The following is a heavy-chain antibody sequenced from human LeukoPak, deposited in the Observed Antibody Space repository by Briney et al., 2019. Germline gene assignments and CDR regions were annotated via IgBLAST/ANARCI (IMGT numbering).Heavy chain of an antibody. V-gene: IGHV4-4*07. CDR1: GPSISSYY. Sequence: SETLSLTCTVSGPSISSYYWSWIRQPAGKGLEWIGCIYTSGSTNYNPPLKSRATMSVDTYQNQFYLKLSSVTAADTAVYYCARDQGYYYDSSGYRNFDYWGQGTLVTVSS. J-gene: IGHJ4*02. CDR3: ARDQGYYYDSSGYRNFDY. CDR2: IYTSGST. D-gene: IGHD3-22*01.